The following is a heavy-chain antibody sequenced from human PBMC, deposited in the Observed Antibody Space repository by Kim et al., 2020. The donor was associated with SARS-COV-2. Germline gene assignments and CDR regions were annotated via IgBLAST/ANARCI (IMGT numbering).Heavy chain of an antibody. J-gene: IGHJ4*02. CDR3: ARHRVYYYDSSGYQPTGFDY. CDR2: IYPGDSDT. D-gene: IGHD3-22*01. V-gene: IGHV5-51*01. Sequence: GESLKISCKGSGYSFTSYWIGWVRQMPGKGLEWMGIIYPGDSDTRYSPSFQGQVTISADKSISTAYLQWSSLKASDTAMYYCARHRVYYYDSSGYQPTGFDYWGQGTLVTVSS. CDR1: GYSFTSYW.